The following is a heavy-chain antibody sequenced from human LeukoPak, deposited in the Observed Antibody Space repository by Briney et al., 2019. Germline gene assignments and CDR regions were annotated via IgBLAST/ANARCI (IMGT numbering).Heavy chain of an antibody. CDR1: GFTFSSYE. CDR2: ISSSASPI. V-gene: IGHV3-48*03. J-gene: IGHJ4*02. Sequence: PGGSLRLSCAASGFTFSSYEMNWVRQAPGKGLEWVSYISSSASPIYCADFVKGRFTISRDNAKNSLYLQMNSLRAEDTAVYYCARERGGFDYWGQGTLVTVSS. CDR3: ARERGGFDY.